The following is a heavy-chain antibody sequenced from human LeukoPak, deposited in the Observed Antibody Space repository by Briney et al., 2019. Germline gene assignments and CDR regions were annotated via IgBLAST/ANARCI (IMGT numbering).Heavy chain of an antibody. CDR2: ISSSSSYI. D-gene: IGHD3-22*01. V-gene: IGHV3-21*01. CDR1: GFTFSSYS. CDR3: ARPYYYDSSGYDSHFEY. Sequence: GGSLRLSCAASGFTFSSYSMNWVRQAPGKGLEWVSSISSSSSYIYYADSVKGRFTISRDNAKNSLYLQMNSLRAEDTVVYYCARPYYYDSSGYDSHFEYWGQGTLVTVSS. J-gene: IGHJ4*02.